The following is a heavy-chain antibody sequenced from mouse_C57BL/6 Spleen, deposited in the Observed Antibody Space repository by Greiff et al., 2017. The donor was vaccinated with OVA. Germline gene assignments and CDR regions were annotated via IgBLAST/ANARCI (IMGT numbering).Heavy chain of an antibody. V-gene: IGHV1-22*01. CDR3: AREGTGTGDAMDY. J-gene: IGHJ4*01. Sequence: VQLQQSGPELVKPGASVKMSCKASGYTFTDYNMHWVKQSHGKSLEWIGYINPNNGGTSYNQKFKGTATLTVNKSSSTAYLELRSLTSEDSAVYYCAREGTGTGDAMDYWGQGTSVTVSS. CDR2: INPNNGGT. D-gene: IGHD4-1*01. CDR1: GYTFTDYN.